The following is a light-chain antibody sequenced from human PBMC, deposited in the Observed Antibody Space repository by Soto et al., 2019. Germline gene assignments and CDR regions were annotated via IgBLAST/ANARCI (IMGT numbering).Light chain of an antibody. CDR1: SSDVGGYNY. CDR3: SSYTRSSSYV. V-gene: IGLV2-14*01. CDR2: DVS. Sequence: QSVLTQPASVSGSPGHSITISCTGTSSDVGGYNYVSWYQQHPGKAPKLMIYDVSNRPSGVSNRFSGSKSGNTASLTISGLQEEDEADYYCSSYTRSSSYVFATGTKLTVL. J-gene: IGLJ1*01.